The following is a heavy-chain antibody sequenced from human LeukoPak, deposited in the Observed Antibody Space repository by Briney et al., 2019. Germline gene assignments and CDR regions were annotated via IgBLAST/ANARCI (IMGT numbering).Heavy chain of an antibody. Sequence: SETLSLTCAVSGGSISSGGYSWSWIRQPPGKGLEWIGYIYHSGSTNYNPSLKSRVTISVDTSKNQFSLKVNSVTAADTAVYYCARDGQNYFDYWGQGTLVTVSS. CDR3: ARDGQNYFDY. J-gene: IGHJ4*02. V-gene: IGHV4-30-2*01. CDR1: GGSISSGGYS. CDR2: IYHSGST.